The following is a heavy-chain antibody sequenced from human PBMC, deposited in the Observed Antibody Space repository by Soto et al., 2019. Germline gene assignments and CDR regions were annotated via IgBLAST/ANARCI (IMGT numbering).Heavy chain of an antibody. J-gene: IGHJ5*02. CDR1: GGSISSSGYY. D-gene: IGHD2-2*02. CDR3: VRLRYCSSTSCHRFDP. V-gene: IGHV4-31*03. CDR2: IYYSGST. Sequence: NPSETLSLTCTVSGGSISSSGYYWSWIRQHPGKGLEWIGHIYYSGSTYYNPSLQSRVTISVDTSKNQFSLKLSSVTAADTAVYYCVRLRYCSSTSCHRFDPWGQGTLVTVSS.